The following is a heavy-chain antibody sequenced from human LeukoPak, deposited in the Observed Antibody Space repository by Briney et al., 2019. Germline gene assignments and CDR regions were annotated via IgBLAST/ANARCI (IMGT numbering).Heavy chain of an antibody. D-gene: IGHD6-19*01. CDR3: AGHMPEDTGSGWYFDY. V-gene: IGHV4-39*01. Sequence: ASETLSLTCTVSGGSISSSSYYWGWIRQPPGKGLEWIGSIYYSGSTYYNPSLKSRVTISVDTSKNQFSLKLSSVTAADTAVYYCAGHMPEDTGSGWYFDYWGQGTLVTVSS. CDR2: IYYSGST. J-gene: IGHJ4*01. CDR1: GGSISSSSYY.